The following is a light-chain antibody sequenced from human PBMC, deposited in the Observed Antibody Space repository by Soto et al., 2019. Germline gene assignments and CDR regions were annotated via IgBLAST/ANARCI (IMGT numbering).Light chain of an antibody. V-gene: IGKV2D-29*01. CDR2: EVS. CDR1: QSLLHSDGKTY. Sequence: DSVMTHTTLSLSVTPGQPASISCKSSQSLLHSDGKTYLYWYLQKPGQPPQLLIYEVSNRFSGVPDRFSGSGSGKDFTLKISRVEAEDAGVYYCQHYNSYSEAFGQGGQVDIX. J-gene: IGKJ1*01. CDR3: QHYNSYSEA.